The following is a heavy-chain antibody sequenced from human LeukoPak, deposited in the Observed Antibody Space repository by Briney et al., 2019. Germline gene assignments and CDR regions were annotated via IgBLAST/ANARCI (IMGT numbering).Heavy chain of an antibody. V-gene: IGHV4-4*07. Sequence: SETLSLTCTVSSGSISGHYWSWIRQPAGKGLEWIGRIYTSGSTNYNPSLKSRVTISVDTSKNQFSLKLSSVTAADTAVYYCARDRSYDFWSGLGYFDYWGQGTLVTVSS. CDR3: ARDRSYDFWSGLGYFDY. CDR2: IYTSGST. D-gene: IGHD3-3*01. J-gene: IGHJ4*02. CDR1: SGSISGHY.